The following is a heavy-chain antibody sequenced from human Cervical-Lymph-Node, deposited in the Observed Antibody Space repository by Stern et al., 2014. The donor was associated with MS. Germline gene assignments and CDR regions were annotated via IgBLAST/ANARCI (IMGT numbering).Heavy chain of an antibody. D-gene: IGHD3-10*01. CDR1: GGSIRSYY. CDR2: FYYSGST. J-gene: IGHJ5*02. Sequence: QVQLQESGPGLVKPSETLSLTCTVSGGSIRSYYWSWIRQPPGKGLEWLGDFYYSGSTDYNPSLKSRVTMSVDTPKNQFSLKLSSVTAADTAVYFCARSSYYYGSGTWFDPWGQGTLVTVSS. V-gene: IGHV4-59*01. CDR3: ARSSYYYGSGTWFDP.